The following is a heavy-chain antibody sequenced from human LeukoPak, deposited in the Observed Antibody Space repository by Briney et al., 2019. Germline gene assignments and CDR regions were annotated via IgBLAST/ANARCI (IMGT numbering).Heavy chain of an antibody. V-gene: IGHV1-18*01. Sequence: ASVKVSCKTSGYSFTNNGIGWVRQAPGHGLEWMGWISVYNGDTKYAQKVQGRVTMTTDTSTTTAYMEVRGLRPDDTAVYYCAGVWGAKYSGGDAFDIWGQGTMVSVSS. CDR3: AGVWGAKYSGGDAFDI. CDR1: GYSFTNNG. D-gene: IGHD2-15*01. CDR2: ISVYNGDT. J-gene: IGHJ3*02.